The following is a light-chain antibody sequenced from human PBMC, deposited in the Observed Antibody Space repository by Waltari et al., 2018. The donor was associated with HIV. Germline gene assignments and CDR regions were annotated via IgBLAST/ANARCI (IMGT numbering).Light chain of an antibody. CDR1: NIGVRD. CDR3: QVWGATNDWV. V-gene: IGLV3-21*02. CDR2: DDR. Sequence: YVLTQTPSLSVAPNQTATVACIGENIGVRDVHWYRQRSGQAPEVVIHDDRDRAPGIPGRITGSNSGDMATLTIASVEAGDEAVYYCQVWGATNDWVFGGGTKVTVL. J-gene: IGLJ3*02.